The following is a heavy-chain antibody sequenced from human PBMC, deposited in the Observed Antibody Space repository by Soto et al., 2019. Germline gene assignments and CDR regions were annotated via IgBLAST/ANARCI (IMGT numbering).Heavy chain of an antibody. V-gene: IGHV4-59*11. CDR2: IYESGNT. CDR3: VRVGSSYYFYDMDV. J-gene: IGHJ6*02. CDR1: GGSISNHY. Sequence: NPSETLSLTCTVSGGSISNHYWTWIRQPPGKGLEWIGYIYESGNTKYNPSLKSRVTISLDPSRKQFSLKLSSVTAADTAVYFCVRVGSSYYFYDMDVWGQGTTVTVSS. D-gene: IGHD6-25*01.